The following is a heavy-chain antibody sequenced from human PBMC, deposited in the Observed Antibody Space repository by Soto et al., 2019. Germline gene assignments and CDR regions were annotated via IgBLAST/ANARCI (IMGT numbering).Heavy chain of an antibody. CDR3: ARDVGELGYFDL. J-gene: IGHJ2*01. V-gene: IGHV3-33*01. Sequence: QVQLVESGGGVVQPGRSLRLSCAASGFTFSSYGMHWVRQAPGKGLEWVAVIWYDGSNKYYADSVKGRFTISRDNSKNTLDLQMNSLRAEDTAVYYCARDVGELGYFDLWGRGTLVTVSS. CDR1: GFTFSSYG. CDR2: IWYDGSNK.